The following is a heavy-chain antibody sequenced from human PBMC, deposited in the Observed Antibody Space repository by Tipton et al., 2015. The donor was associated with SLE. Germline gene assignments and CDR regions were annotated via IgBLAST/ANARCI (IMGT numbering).Heavy chain of an antibody. CDR2: INHSGGT. V-gene: IGHV4-34*01. CDR1: GGSFSGYY. J-gene: IGHJ4*02. D-gene: IGHD6-19*01. CDR3: ARGIAVAGPFDY. Sequence: TLSLTCAVYGGSFSGYYWSWIRQPPGKGLEWIGEINHSGGTNYNPSLKSRVTISVDTSKNQFSLKLSSVTAADTAVYYCARGIAVAGPFDYWGQGTLVTVSS.